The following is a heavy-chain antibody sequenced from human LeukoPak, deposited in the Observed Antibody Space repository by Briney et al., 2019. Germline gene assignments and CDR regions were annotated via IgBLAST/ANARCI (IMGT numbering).Heavy chain of an antibody. Sequence: ASVKVSCKTSGYTFTSYGITWVRQAPGQGLEWMGWISRDNANTKSAQKVQGRVTVTTDTSTSTAYMELRSLRSDDTAVYYCARLGEYHYDQSGYSDYWGQGTLVTVSS. CDR1: GYTFTSYG. D-gene: IGHD3-22*01. CDR2: ISRDNANT. CDR3: ARLGEYHYDQSGYSDY. V-gene: IGHV1-18*01. J-gene: IGHJ4*02.